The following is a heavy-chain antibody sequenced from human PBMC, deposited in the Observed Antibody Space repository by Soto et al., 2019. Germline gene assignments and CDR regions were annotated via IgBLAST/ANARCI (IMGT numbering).Heavy chain of an antibody. Sequence: QAHLVQSGPEVKKPGASVKVSCKGSGYIFTSYGIAWVRQAPGQGLEWMGWISAHNGKTEYEQKFQGRVTVTRDTSTSTSYLELRSLRSDDTALYYCARGRYGDYWGQGALVTVSS. CDR1: GYIFTSYG. J-gene: IGHJ4*02. V-gene: IGHV1-18*01. D-gene: IGHD4-17*01. CDR3: ARGRYGDY. CDR2: ISAHNGKT.